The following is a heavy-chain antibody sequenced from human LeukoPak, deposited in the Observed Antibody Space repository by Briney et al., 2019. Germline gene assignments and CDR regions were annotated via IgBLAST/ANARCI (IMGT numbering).Heavy chain of an antibody. J-gene: IGHJ5*02. CDR1: GGSISSYY. D-gene: IGHD3-3*01. CDR3: ARHAGFLEWLLADNWFDP. V-gene: IGHV4-59*08. CDR2: IYYSGST. Sequence: SETLSLTCTVSGGSISSYYWSWIRQPPGKGLEWIGYIYYSGSTNYNPSLESRVTISVDTSKNQFSLKLSSVTAADTAVYYCARHAGFLEWLLADNWFDPWGQGTLVTVSS.